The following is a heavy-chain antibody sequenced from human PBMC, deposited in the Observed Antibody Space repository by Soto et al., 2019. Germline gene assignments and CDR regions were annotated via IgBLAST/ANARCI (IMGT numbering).Heavy chain of an antibody. Sequence: DVQLVETGGGLIQPGGSLRLSCAATGFIVSASYMSWVRQAPGKGLEWVSVIYSEGRRYYADSVKGRFTISRDNSKNTLYLQMNSLSAEDTAVYYCARCSGWYGQCYFDCWGQGTLVTVSS. J-gene: IGHJ4*02. CDR3: ARCSGWYGQCYFDC. CDR2: IYSEGRR. D-gene: IGHD6-13*01. CDR1: GFIVSASY. V-gene: IGHV3-53*02.